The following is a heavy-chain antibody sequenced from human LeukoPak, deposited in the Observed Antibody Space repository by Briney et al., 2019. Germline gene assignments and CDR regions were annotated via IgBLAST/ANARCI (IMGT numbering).Heavy chain of an antibody. CDR1: GGSFDSNY. V-gene: IGHV4-59*08. CDR2: IYYSGST. CDR3: PYYTRSGPHYIDV. D-gene: IGHD3-3*01. J-gene: IGHJ6*03. Sequence: PSETLSLTCSVSGGSFDSNYWSWIRQPPGKGLEWIGYIYYSGSTNFNPSLKSRVAMSIDTSKNQFFLKVSSVTTTDKGVYFCPYYTRSGPHYIDVWGKGTPVTVPS.